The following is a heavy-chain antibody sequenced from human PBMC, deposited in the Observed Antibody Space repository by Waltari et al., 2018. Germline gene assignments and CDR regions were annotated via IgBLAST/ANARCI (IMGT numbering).Heavy chain of an antibody. Sequence: QVQLQQWGAGLLKPSETLSLTCAVYGGSFSGYYWSWIRQPRGKGLEWIGEINHMGTTNYNPSPKSRGPRSGATSKNHFSLKLSSVTAAGTAVYYCARGRITMVRGVNGAFDIWGQGTMVTVSS. CDR2: INHMGTT. J-gene: IGHJ3*02. CDR1: GGSFSGYY. CDR3: ARGRITMVRGVNGAFDI. D-gene: IGHD3-10*01. V-gene: IGHV4-34*01.